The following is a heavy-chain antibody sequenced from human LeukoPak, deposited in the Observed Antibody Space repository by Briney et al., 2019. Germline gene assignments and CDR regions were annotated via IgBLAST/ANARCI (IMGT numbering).Heavy chain of an antibody. V-gene: IGHV1-69*06. Sequence: ASVKVSCKASGGTFSSYAISWVRQAPGQGLEWMGGIIPIFGTANYAQKFQGRVTITADKSTSTAYMELSSLRSEDTAVYYCARDYAGTRNWFDPWGQGTLVTVSS. D-gene: IGHD1-7*01. CDR2: IIPIFGTA. J-gene: IGHJ5*02. CDR3: ARDYAGTRNWFDP. CDR1: GGTFSSYA.